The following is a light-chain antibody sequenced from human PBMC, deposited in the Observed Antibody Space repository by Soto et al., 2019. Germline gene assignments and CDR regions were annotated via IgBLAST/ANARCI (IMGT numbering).Light chain of an antibody. V-gene: IGKV3-11*01. Sequence: EIVLTQSPATLSLSPGERATRSCRASQSVSSDLAWYQQKPGQAPRLLIYEASNRATGIPARFSGSGSGTDFTLTISSLEPEDFAVYYCQQRSNWLTFGGGTKVEIK. CDR3: QQRSNWLT. CDR1: QSVSSD. J-gene: IGKJ4*01. CDR2: EAS.